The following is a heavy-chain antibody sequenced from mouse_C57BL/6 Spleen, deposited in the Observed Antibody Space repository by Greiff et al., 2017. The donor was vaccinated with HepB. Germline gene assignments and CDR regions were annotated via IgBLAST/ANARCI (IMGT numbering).Heavy chain of an antibody. CDR3: ARPYYGSSFPFDY. CDR1: GYTFTSYW. CDR2: IDPSDSET. Sequence: QVQLQQPGAELVRPGSSVKLSCKASGYTFTSYWMHWVKQRPIQGLEWIGNIDPSDSETHYNQKFKDKATLTVDKSSSTAYMQLSSLTSEDSAVYYCARPYYGSSFPFDYWGQGTTLTVSS. D-gene: IGHD1-1*01. J-gene: IGHJ2*01. V-gene: IGHV1-52*01.